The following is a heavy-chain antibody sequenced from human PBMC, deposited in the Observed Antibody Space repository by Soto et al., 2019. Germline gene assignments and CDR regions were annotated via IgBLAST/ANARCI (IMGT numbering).Heavy chain of an antibody. CDR1: GFTVSSNY. Sequence: EVQLVESGGGLVQPGGSLRLSCAASGFTVSSNYMSWVRQAPGKGLEWVSVIYSGDSTYYADSVKGRFTISRDNSKNTLYLQMNSLRAEDTAVYYCASMVRGQMGAFDIWGQGTMVTVSS. CDR2: IYSGDST. J-gene: IGHJ3*02. D-gene: IGHD3-10*01. CDR3: ASMVRGQMGAFDI. V-gene: IGHV3-66*01.